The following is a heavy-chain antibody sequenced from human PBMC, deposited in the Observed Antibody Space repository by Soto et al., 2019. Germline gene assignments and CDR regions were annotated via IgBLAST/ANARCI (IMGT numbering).Heavy chain of an antibody. J-gene: IGHJ6*02. CDR2: ISYDGSNK. V-gene: IGHV3-30-3*01. CDR1: GFTFSSYA. D-gene: IGHD3-22*01. Sequence: SLRLSCAASGFTFSSYAMHWVRQAPGKGLEWVAVISYDGSNKYYADSVKGRFTISRDNSKNTLYLQMNSLRAEDTAVYYCARSQGGYYDSSGYYSHYYYYGMDVWGQGTTVTVSS. CDR3: ARSQGGYYDSSGYYSHYYYYGMDV.